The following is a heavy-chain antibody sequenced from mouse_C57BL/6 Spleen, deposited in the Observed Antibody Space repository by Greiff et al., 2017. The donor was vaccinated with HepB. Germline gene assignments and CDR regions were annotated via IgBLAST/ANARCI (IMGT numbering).Heavy chain of an antibody. CDR3: ARYYYGSLDY. CDR2: INPSTGGT. CDR1: GYSFTGYY. Sequence: VQLQQSGPELVKPGASVKISCKASGYSFTGYYMNWVKQSPEKSLEWIGEINPSTGGTTYNQKFKAKATLTVDKSSSTAYMQLKSLTSEDSAVYYCARYYYGSLDYWGQGTTLTVSS. D-gene: IGHD1-1*01. V-gene: IGHV1-42*01. J-gene: IGHJ2*01.